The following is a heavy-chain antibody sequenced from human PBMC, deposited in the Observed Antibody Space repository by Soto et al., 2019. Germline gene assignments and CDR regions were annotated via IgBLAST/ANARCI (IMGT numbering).Heavy chain of an antibody. CDR2: IYYSGIT. J-gene: IGHJ4*02. D-gene: IGHD2-2*01. V-gene: IGHV4-30-4*01. CDR1: GGSISSADYY. Sequence: PSETLSLTCTVSGGSISSADYYWSWIRQPPGKGLEWIAYIYYSGITYYNPSLKSRLTISLDTSKNQFSLKLTSVTAADTAVYYCARCYDPGAPYYFDYWGQGTLVTVSS. CDR3: ARCYDPGAPYYFDY.